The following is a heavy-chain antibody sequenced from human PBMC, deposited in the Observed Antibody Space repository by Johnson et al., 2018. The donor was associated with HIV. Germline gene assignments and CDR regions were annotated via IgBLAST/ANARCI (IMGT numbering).Heavy chain of an antibody. CDR1: GFTFSSYA. CDR3: ARAASDAFEI. CDR2: IKQDGSEK. Sequence: VQLVESGGGVVQPGRSLRLSCAASGFTFSSYAMHWVRQAPGKGLEWVANIKQDGSEKYYVDSVKGRFTISRDNAKNSLYLQMNSLRAEDTAVYYCARAASDAFEILGQGTMVTVSS. V-gene: IGHV3-7*03. J-gene: IGHJ3*02.